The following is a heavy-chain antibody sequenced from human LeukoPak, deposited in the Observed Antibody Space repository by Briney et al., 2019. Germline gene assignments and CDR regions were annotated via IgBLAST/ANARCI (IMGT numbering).Heavy chain of an antibody. CDR1: GGSISSYY. V-gene: IGHV4-59*08. CDR2: IYYSGST. CDR3: GRSHPPPYVYLDY. J-gene: IGHJ4*02. D-gene: IGHD2-21*01. Sequence: SETLSLTCTVSGGSISSYYWSWIPQPPGKGLVWIGYIYYSGSTKYNPSLKSRVTISADTSKNQFSLKLSSVTAADTAVYYCGRSHPPPYVYLDYWGQGTLVTVSS.